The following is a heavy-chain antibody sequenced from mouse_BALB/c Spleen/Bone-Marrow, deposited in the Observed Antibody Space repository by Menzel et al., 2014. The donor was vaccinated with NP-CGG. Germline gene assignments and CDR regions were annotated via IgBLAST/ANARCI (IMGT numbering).Heavy chain of an antibody. D-gene: IGHD2-4*01. CDR2: ISYSGSS. V-gene: IGHV3-2*02. CDR3: ARFTYDYDAGGFDY. J-gene: IGHJ2*01. Sequence: EVMLVESGPGLVKPSQSLSLPCTVTGYSITSDYAWNWIRQFPGNKLEWMGYISYSGSSNYNPSLKSRISITRDTSKNQFFLQLNSVTTEDTATYYCARFTYDYDAGGFDYWGQGTTLTVSS. CDR1: GYSITSDYA.